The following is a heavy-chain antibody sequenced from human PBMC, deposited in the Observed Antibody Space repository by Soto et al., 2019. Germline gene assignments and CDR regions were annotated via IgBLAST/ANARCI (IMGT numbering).Heavy chain of an antibody. CDR2: ISSSTTYI. V-gene: IGHV3-21*01. Sequence: EVQLVESGGGLVKPGGSLRLSCAASGFTFSSYTMNWVRQAPGKGLEWVSSISSSTTYIYYADSVTGRFTISRDNAKNSLYLQMNSLGAGDTAVYYCARETESYNLNDGLMDVWGQGTTVTVSS. J-gene: IGHJ6*02. D-gene: IGHD1-20*01. CDR1: GFTFSSYT. CDR3: ARETESYNLNDGLMDV.